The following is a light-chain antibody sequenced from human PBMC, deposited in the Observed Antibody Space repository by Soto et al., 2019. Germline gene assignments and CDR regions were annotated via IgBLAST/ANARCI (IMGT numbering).Light chain of an antibody. J-gene: IGLJ2*01. CDR1: SSNIGDYS. V-gene: IGLV1-51*01. CDR2: DDN. Sequence: QSLLTQPPSVSAAPGQRVTISCSGSSSNIGDYSVSWYQQLPGTAPKLLIYDDNKRPSGIPDRFSGSKSGTSATLAITGLQTGDEAHYYCGTWDSSLSALFGGGTKLTVL. CDR3: GTWDSSLSAL.